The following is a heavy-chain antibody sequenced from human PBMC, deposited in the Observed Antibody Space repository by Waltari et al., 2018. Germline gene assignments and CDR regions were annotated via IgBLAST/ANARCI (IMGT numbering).Heavy chain of an antibody. D-gene: IGHD1-20*01. V-gene: IGHV1-18*04. CDR1: GYSFTSVG. CDR3: ATDNLNAFHN. J-gene: IGHJ4*02. CDR2: VIPLNGKT. Sequence: QVQLLQSGAEVTEPGASVKVSCRASGYSFTSVGISWVRLAPGQGLAWVGWVIPLNGKTNYAQNVQDRVTMTTDTSTSTAYMELRSLRFDDTAVYFCATDNLNAFHNWGQGTLVTVSS.